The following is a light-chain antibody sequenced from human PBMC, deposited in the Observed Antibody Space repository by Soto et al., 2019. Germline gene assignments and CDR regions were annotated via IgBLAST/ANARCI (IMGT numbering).Light chain of an antibody. Sequence: QSVLTQPPSMSGAPGQRVTISCTGSSSNIGAGYDVHWYQQLPGKAPRLLIFGNNNRPSRVPDRFSGSKSGTSASLANTGLQAEDEADYYCQSHDNSLSDTYVFGTGTKLTVL. CDR2: GNN. J-gene: IGLJ1*01. CDR1: SSNIGAGYD. V-gene: IGLV1-40*01. CDR3: QSHDNSLSDTYV.